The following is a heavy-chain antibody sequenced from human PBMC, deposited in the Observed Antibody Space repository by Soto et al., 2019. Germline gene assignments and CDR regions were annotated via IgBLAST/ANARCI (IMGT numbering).Heavy chain of an antibody. V-gene: IGHV4-59*08. Sequence: QVQLQESGPGLVKPSETLSLTCTVSGGSINSYYWSWIRQSPGKGLEWIGYIYYSGSTNYNASLQSRVTISIDTSKTHFSLNLTSVTAADTAVYYCASSATGRFDYWGQGTLVTVSS. D-gene: IGHD6-13*01. CDR1: GGSINSYY. CDR2: IYYSGST. J-gene: IGHJ4*02. CDR3: ASSATGRFDY.